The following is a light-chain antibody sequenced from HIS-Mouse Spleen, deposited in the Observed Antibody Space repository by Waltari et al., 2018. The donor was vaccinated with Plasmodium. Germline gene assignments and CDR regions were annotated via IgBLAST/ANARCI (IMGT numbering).Light chain of an antibody. J-gene: IGLJ3*02. CDR3: YSTDSSGNHRV. CDR2: EDS. CDR1: ALPTHY. Sequence: SYELTQPPSVSVSPGQTARITCSGAALPTHYAYWYQQKSGQAHVLVIYEDSKRPSGIPERFSGSSSGTMATLTISGAQVEDEADYYCYSTDSSGNHRVFGGGTKLTVL. V-gene: IGLV3-10*01.